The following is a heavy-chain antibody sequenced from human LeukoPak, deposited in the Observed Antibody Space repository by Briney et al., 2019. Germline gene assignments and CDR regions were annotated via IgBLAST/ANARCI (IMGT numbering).Heavy chain of an antibody. CDR1: GFTVSSNY. CDR3: ARDGWFGESGEFDY. Sequence: GSLRLSCAASGFTVSSNYMSWVRQAPGKGLEWIGSIYYSGSTYYNPSLRSRVTISVDTSKNQFSLKLSSVTAADTAVYYCARDGWFGESGEFDYWGQGTLVTVSS. V-gene: IGHV4-39*07. D-gene: IGHD3-10*01. CDR2: IYYSGST. J-gene: IGHJ4*02.